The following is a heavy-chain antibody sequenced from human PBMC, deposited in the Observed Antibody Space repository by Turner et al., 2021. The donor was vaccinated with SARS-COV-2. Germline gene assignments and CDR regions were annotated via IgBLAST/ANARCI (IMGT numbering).Heavy chain of an antibody. CDR1: GGSISSSSYY. J-gene: IGHJ3*02. V-gene: IGHV4-39*01. CDR3: ARHSYYYGRYEGFDI. D-gene: IGHD3-10*01. CDR2: FYYSVST. Sequence: QLQLHAPGAGLVKPSETLSLTCTVSGGSISSSSYYCGWIRQPPGKGLEWSGSFYYSVSTYYNPTLKSRVTISVDTSKNKAYLRLSSVTAADTAVYYCARHSYYYGRYEGFDIWGQGTMVTVSS.